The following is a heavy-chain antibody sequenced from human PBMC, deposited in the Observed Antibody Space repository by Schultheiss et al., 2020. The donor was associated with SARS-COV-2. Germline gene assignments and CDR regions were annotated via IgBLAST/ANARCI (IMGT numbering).Heavy chain of an antibody. CDR2: IYHSGST. CDR1: GGSISSSNW. CDR3: ARGPFRGYDFWSGYKSYGMDV. V-gene: IGHV4-4*02. Sequence: SETLSLTCAVSGGSISSSNWWSWVRQPPGKGLEWIGYIYHSGSTNYNPSLKSRVTISVDTSKNQFSLKLSSVTAADTAVYYCARGPFRGYDFWSGYKSYGMDVWGQGTMVTVSS. J-gene: IGHJ6*02. D-gene: IGHD3-3*01.